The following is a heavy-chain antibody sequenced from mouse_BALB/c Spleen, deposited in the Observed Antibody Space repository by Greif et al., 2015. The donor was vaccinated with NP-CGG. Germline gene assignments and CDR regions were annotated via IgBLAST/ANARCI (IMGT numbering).Heavy chain of an antibody. Sequence: VQLQQSGAELVRPGALVKLSCKASGFNIKDYYMHWVKQRPEQGLEWIGWIDPENGNTIYDPKFQGKASITADTSSNTAYLQLSSLTSEDTAVYYCVTARATYYFDYWGQGTTLTVSS. V-gene: IGHV14-1*02. CDR1: GFNIKDYY. D-gene: IGHD3-1*01. CDR2: IDPENGNT. J-gene: IGHJ2*01. CDR3: VTARATYYFDY.